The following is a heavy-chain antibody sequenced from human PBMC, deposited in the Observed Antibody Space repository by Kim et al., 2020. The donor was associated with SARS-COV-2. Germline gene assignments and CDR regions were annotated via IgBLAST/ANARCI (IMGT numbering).Heavy chain of an antibody. Sequence: GGSLRLSCAASGFTFSSYAMHWVRQAPGKGLEWVAVISYDGSNKYYADSVKGRFTISRDNSKNTLYLQMNSLRAEDTAVYYCASSYLIVVVTAMGDYWG. CDR3: ASSYLIVVVTAMGDY. J-gene: IGHJ4*01. CDR2: ISYDGSNK. D-gene: IGHD2-21*02. CDR1: GFTFSSYA. V-gene: IGHV3-30*04.